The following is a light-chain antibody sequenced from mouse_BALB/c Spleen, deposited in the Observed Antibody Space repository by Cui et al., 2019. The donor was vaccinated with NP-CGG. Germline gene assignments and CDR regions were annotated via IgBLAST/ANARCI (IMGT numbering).Light chain of an antibody. Sequence: QAVVTPESALPTSPGETVTLTCRSSTGAVTTSNYANWVQEKPDHLFTGLIGGTNNRAPGVPARFSGSLIGDKAALTITGAQTEDEAIYFCALWYSNHWMFGGGTKLTVL. CDR2: GTN. CDR3: ALWYSNHWM. J-gene: IGLJ1*01. CDR1: TGAVTTSNY. V-gene: IGLV1*01.